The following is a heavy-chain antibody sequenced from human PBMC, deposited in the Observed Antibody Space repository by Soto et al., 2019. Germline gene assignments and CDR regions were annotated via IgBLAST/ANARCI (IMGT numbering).Heavy chain of an antibody. V-gene: IGHV5-51*01. CDR3: ARPKVTCRWYYGMDG. CDR1: GYSFTSYW. Sequence: GESLKISCKGSGYSFTSYWIGWVRQMPGKGLERMGIIYPGDSDTRYSPSFQGQVTISADKPISTAYLQWSSLKASDTAMYYCARPKVTCRWYYGMDGWGEGTTVTVSS. D-gene: IGHD2-15*01. CDR2: IYPGDSDT. J-gene: IGHJ6*02.